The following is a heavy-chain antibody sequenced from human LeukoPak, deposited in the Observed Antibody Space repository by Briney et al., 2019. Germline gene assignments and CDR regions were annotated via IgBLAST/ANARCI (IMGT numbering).Heavy chain of an antibody. CDR3: VVDLSGSADY. CDR2: TNEHGTII. D-gene: IGHD3-10*01. V-gene: IGHV3-74*01. CDR1: GFSFSNYW. J-gene: IGHJ4*02. Sequence: GGSLRLSCVASGFSFSNYWFHWVRQAPGEGLVWVSRTNEHGTIINYADSVKGRFTIPRDNAKNTLYLQMNSLRTEDSALYYCVVDLSGSADYWGQGTLVTVSS.